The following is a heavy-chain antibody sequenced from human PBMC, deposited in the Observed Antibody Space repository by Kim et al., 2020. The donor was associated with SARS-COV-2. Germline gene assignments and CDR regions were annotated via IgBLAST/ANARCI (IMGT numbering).Heavy chain of an antibody. J-gene: IGHJ4*02. V-gene: IGHV3-21*01. CDR3: ARDLNVDIVATIVY. Sequence: AGTGQGRFTISRDNTKNSLYLQMNSLRAEETAVYYCARDLNVDIVATIVYWGQGTLVTVSS. D-gene: IGHD5-12*01.